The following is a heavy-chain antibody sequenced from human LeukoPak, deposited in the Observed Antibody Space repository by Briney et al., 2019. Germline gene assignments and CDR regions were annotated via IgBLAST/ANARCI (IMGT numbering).Heavy chain of an antibody. J-gene: IGHJ4*02. Sequence: KPSETLSLTCAVSGGSISSSNWWSWVRQPPGKGLEWIGEIYHSGSTNYNPSLKSRVTISVDTSKNQFSLKLSSVTAADTAVYYCVLDDYGDYGRFDYWGQGTLVTVSS. D-gene: IGHD4-17*01. CDR1: GGSISSSNW. V-gene: IGHV4-4*02. CDR2: IYHSGST. CDR3: VLDDYGDYGRFDY.